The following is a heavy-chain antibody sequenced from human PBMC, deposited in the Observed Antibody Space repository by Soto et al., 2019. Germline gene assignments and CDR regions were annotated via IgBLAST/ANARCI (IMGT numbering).Heavy chain of an antibody. V-gene: IGHV3-21*02. CDR2: ITSDSNYI. CDR1: GFSFNTYT. D-gene: IGHD3-9*01. Sequence: EVQLLESGGGLVNPGGSLRLSCAASGFSFNTYTMNWVRQAPGKGLEWVSFITSDSNYIYYADSVKGRFTISRDDANKSLYLQMNSLRAEDTAVYYCTREHVVTIFRRGQRGSFDSWSQGTLVSVSS. CDR3: TREHVVTIFRRGQRGSFDS. J-gene: IGHJ4*02.